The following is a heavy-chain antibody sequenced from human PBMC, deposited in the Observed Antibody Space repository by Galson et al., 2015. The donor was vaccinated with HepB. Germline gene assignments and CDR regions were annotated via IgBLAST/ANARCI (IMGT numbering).Heavy chain of an antibody. Sequence: SVKVSCKASGYTFTSYDINWVRQATGQGLEWMGWMNPNSGNTGYAQKFQGRVTMTRNTSISTAYMELRSLRSDDTAVYYCARRPGHDSHYDYWGQGTLVAVSS. CDR3: ARRPGHDSHYDY. V-gene: IGHV1-8*01. D-gene: IGHD2-15*01. J-gene: IGHJ4*02. CDR2: MNPNSGNT. CDR1: GYTFTSYD.